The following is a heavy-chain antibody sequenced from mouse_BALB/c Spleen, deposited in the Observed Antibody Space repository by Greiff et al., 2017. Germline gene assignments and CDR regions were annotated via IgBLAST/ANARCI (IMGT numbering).Heavy chain of an antibody. Sequence: VQLTESGAELVRPGALVKLSCKASGFNINDYYMHWVKQRPEQGLEWIGWIDPENGNTIYDPKFQGKASITADTSSNTAYLQLSSLTSEDTAVYYCARVSYAMDYGGQGTSVTVSS. CDR3: ARVSYAMDY. V-gene: IGHV14-1*02. J-gene: IGHJ4*01. CDR2: IDPENGNT. CDR1: GFNINDYY.